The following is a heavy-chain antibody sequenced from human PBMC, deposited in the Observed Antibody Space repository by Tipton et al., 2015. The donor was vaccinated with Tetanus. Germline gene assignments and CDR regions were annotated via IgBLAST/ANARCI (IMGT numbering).Heavy chain of an antibody. CDR2: IYQSGST. CDR3: AGAGPYYSDTSNDFRFYGMDV. V-gene: IGHV4-61*01. CDR1: GGSVNSGSYY. Sequence: TLSLTCTVSGGSVNSGSYYWSWIRQPPGKGLEWIGYIYQSGSTSYSPSLESRVPISLETSKNQFSLRLSSVTAADTAVYYCAGAGPYYSDTSNDFRFYGMDVWGQGTTVAVSS. D-gene: IGHD3-22*01. J-gene: IGHJ6*02.